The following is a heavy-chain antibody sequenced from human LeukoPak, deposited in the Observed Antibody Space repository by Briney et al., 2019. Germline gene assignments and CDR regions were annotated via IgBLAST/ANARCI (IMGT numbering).Heavy chain of an antibody. Sequence: GGSLRLSCAASGFTFSSYAMNWVRQAPGKGLEWVSGISGSGANTFYADSVKGRFTISRDNSKNTLYLQMNSLTDDDTAVYHCAKVWRSGTFNDGFDLWGQGTMVTVSS. J-gene: IGHJ3*01. D-gene: IGHD1-26*01. CDR3: AKVWRSGTFNDGFDL. CDR1: GFTFSSYA. V-gene: IGHV3-23*01. CDR2: ISGSGANT.